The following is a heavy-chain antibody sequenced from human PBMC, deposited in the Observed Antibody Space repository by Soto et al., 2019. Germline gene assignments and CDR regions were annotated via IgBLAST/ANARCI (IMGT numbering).Heavy chain of an antibody. Sequence: GGSLRLSCAASGFTVSSNYMSWVRQAPGKGLEWVSVIYSGGSTYYADSVKGRFTISRDNSKNTLYLQMNSLRAEDTAVYYCAREKVSANGDYDAFDIWGQGTMVTVSS. CDR3: AREKVSANGDYDAFDI. J-gene: IGHJ3*02. CDR1: GFTVSSNY. V-gene: IGHV3-66*01. D-gene: IGHD4-17*01. CDR2: IYSGGST.